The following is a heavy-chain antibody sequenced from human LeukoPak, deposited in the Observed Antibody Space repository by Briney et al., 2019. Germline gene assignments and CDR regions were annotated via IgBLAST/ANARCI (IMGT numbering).Heavy chain of an antibody. V-gene: IGHV3-7*01. J-gene: IGHJ4*02. Sequence: GGSLRLSCAGSGSTFSDYWMTWVRQAPGKGLEWVANIKQDGSEKYYVDSVKGRFTISRDNAKNSLYLQMNSLRVEDTAVYYCAREPYYYYGSGSYLDYWGQGTPVTVSS. CDR3: AREPYYYYGSGSYLDY. CDR1: GSTFSDYW. D-gene: IGHD3-10*01. CDR2: IKQDGSEK.